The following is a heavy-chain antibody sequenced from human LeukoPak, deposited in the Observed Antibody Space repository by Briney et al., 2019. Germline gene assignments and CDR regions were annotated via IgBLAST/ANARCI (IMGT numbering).Heavy chain of an antibody. D-gene: IGHD5-12*01. CDR1: GGSISCYY. CDR2: IYTSRST. CDR3: ARDREWLRVNWSDP. J-gene: IGHJ5*02. Sequence: PSETLSLTFTVPGGSISCYYWSSIRQPAAKGLEWIGRIYTSRSTHYNPSRQSRLTMSVDTSNEQFSLKLTSVTAADTAVYYCARDREWLRVNWSDPWGQGTPVTVSS. V-gene: IGHV4-4*07.